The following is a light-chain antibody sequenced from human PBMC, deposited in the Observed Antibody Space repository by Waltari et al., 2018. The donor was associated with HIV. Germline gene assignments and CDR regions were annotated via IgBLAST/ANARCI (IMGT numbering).Light chain of an antibody. V-gene: IGLV3-19*01. CDR1: NLRTYY. Sequence: SSEVTQDPAVSVALGQTVKITCQGDNLRTYYASWYQQKPGQAPVLVSYGKNKRPAEIPDRFSSTASRNTASLTITGARAEDEADYYCKTRDRIGNLYVFGTGTTVTVL. CDR2: GKN. J-gene: IGLJ1*01. CDR3: KTRDRIGNLYV.